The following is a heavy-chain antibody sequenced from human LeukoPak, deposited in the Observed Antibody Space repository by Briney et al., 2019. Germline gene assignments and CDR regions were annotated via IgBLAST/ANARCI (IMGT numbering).Heavy chain of an antibody. D-gene: IGHD2-8*02. J-gene: IGHJ4*02. Sequence: PSETLSLTCTVSGYSISSGYYWCWIRQPPGKGLEWTRSIYHSGSTYYNPSLKSRVTISVDTSKNQFSLKLSSVTAADTAVYYCARRTGGYSIPFDYWGQGTLVTVSS. CDR3: ARRTGGYSIPFDY. CDR1: GYSISSGYY. CDR2: IYHSGST. V-gene: IGHV4-38-2*02.